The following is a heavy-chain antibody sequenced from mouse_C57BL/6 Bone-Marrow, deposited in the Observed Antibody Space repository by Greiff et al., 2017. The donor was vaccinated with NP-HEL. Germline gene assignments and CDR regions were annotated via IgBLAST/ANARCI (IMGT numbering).Heavy chain of an antibody. CDR2: IWSGGST. CDR1: GFSLTSYG. Sequence: VKLVESGPGLVQPSQSLSITCTVSGFSLTSYGVHWVRQSPGKGLEWLGVIWSGGSTDYNAAFISRLSISKDNSKSQVFFKMNSLQADDTAIYYCAIYGYDWYFDVWGTGTTVTVSS. D-gene: IGHD2-2*01. V-gene: IGHV2-2*01. CDR3: AIYGYDWYFDV. J-gene: IGHJ1*03.